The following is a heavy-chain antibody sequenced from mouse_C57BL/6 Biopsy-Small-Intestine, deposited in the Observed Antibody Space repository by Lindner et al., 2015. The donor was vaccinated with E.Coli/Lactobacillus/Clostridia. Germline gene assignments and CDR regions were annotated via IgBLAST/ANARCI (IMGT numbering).Heavy chain of an antibody. CDR1: GYSFTDYN. Sequence: VQLQESGPELVKPGASVKISCKASGYSFTDYNMNWVKQSKGKSLEWIGVINPNYGTTSYNQKFKGKATLTVDQSSSTAYMQLNSLTSEDSAVYYCARPRWLLQRGWYFDVWGTGTTVTVSS. D-gene: IGHD2-3*01. V-gene: IGHV1-39*01. J-gene: IGHJ1*03. CDR2: INPNYGTT. CDR3: ARPRWLLQRGWYFDV.